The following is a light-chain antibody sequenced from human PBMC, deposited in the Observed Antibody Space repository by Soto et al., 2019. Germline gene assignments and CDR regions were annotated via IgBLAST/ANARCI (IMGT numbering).Light chain of an antibody. CDR3: SSYTSSSTVV. CDR2: EVS. J-gene: IGLJ2*01. V-gene: IGLV2-14*01. Sequence: QSALTQPASVSGSPGQSITISCTGTSSDVGGYNYVSWYQQHPGKAPKLMIYEVSNRPSGVSNRFSGSKSGNTASLTISGLQAEDDADYHCSSYTSSSTVVFGGGTKVTVL. CDR1: SSDVGGYNY.